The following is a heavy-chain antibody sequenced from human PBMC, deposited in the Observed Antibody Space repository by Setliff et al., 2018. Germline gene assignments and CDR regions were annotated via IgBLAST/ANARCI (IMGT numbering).Heavy chain of an antibody. V-gene: IGHV4-4*08. CDR1: DGSISTYY. CDR3: ARTARVPDC. CDR2: IYTSGII. J-gene: IGHJ4*02. Sequence: SETLSLTCTVSDGSISTYYWSWIRQPPGRGLEYIGYIYTSGIINYNPSLKSRVTMSLDTSKNQFSLSLTSVTAADTAMYFCARTARVPDCSGQGILVTVSS.